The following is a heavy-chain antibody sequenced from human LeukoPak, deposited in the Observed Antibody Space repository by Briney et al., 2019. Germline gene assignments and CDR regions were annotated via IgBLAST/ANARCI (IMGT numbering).Heavy chain of an antibody. Sequence: GGSLRLSCAASGFTFSNSAMSWVRQAPGKGLEWVSTLSGSGITTYYADSVKGRFTISRDNAKNTLNLQMNSLSAEDTAVYYCARDNGVVDYWGQGTLVTVSS. J-gene: IGHJ4*02. V-gene: IGHV3-23*01. D-gene: IGHD2-15*01. CDR2: LSGSGITT. CDR3: ARDNGVVDY. CDR1: GFTFSNSA.